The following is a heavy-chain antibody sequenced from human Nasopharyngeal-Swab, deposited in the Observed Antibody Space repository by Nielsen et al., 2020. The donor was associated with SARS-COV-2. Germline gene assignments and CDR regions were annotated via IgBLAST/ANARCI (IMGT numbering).Heavy chain of an antibody. D-gene: IGHD6-13*01. V-gene: IGHV4-59*01. CDR2: IYYSGST. J-gene: IGHJ6*02. Sequence: WIRQPPGKGLKWIGYIYYSGSTNYNPSLKSRVTISVDTSKNQFSLKLSSVTAADTAVYHCARVAAAGGDVWGQGTTVTVSS. CDR3: ARVAAAGGDV.